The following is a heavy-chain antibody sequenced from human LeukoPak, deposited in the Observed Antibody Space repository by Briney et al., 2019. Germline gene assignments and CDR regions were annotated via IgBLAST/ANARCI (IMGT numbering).Heavy chain of an antibody. Sequence: SETLSLTCTVSGGSISSYYWSWIRQPPGKGLEWIGYIYYSGSTNYNPSLKSRVTISVDTSKNQFSLKLSSVTAADTAVYYCATLGYSSGYWGQGTLVTVSS. D-gene: IGHD6-19*01. CDR3: ATLGYSSGY. J-gene: IGHJ4*02. V-gene: IGHV4-59*01. CDR1: GGSISSYY. CDR2: IYYSGST.